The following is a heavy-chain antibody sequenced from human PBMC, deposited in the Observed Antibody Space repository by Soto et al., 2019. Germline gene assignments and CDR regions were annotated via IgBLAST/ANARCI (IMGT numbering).Heavy chain of an antibody. CDR3: ASNYAYYYGMDV. Sequence: ASVKFSCKASGYTFTSYYMHWVRQAPGQGLEWMGIINPSGGSTSYAQKFQGRVTMTRDTSTSTVYMELSSLRSEDTAVYYCASNYAYYYGMDVWGQGTTVTVSS. D-gene: IGHD4-4*01. CDR1: GYTFTSYY. V-gene: IGHV1-46*01. CDR2: INPSGGST. J-gene: IGHJ6*02.